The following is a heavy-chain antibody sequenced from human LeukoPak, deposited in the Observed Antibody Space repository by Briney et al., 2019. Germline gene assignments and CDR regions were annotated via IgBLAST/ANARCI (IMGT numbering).Heavy chain of an antibody. V-gene: IGHV3-33*01. D-gene: IGHD4-17*01. CDR1: GFTFSSYG. Sequence: GGSLRLSCAASGFTFSSYGMHWVRQAPGKGLEWVAVIWYDGSNNYYADSVKGRFTISRDNSKNTLYLQMNSLRAEDTAVYYCARSPTVPRAFDIWGQGTMVTVSS. CDR2: IWYDGSNN. CDR3: ARSPTVPRAFDI. J-gene: IGHJ3*02.